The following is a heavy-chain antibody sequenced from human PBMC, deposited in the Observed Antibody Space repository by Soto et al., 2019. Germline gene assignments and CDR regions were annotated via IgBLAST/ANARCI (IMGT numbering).Heavy chain of an antibody. D-gene: IGHD1-7*01. Sequence: GGSLRLSCQASGFNVGNYGMHWVRQAPGKGLEWVAVITYDGSFQYYADSVKGRFTISRDNSKNTLSLHLNTLKPEDTAVYHCAKDRVGGTFYTPLAFWGQGTLVTVSS. V-gene: IGHV3-30*18. CDR1: GFNVGNYG. CDR2: ITYDGSFQ. CDR3: AKDRVGGTFYTPLAF. J-gene: IGHJ4*02.